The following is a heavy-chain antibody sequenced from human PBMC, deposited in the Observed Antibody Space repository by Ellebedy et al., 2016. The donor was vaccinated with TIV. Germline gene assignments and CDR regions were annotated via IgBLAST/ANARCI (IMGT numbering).Heavy chain of an antibody. V-gene: IGHV3-7*01. CDR1: GFSFRSYW. J-gene: IGHJ3*02. Sequence: GGSLRLSCGASGFSFRSYWMTWVRQAPGKGLEWVANINQDGREKYYVDSVKGRFTISRDNAQTSLYLQVNSLGADDTAMYYCASDGSYGDYRSPTHAFVMWGQGTMVSVSS. D-gene: IGHD4-17*01. CDR2: INQDGREK. CDR3: ASDGSYGDYRSPTHAFVM.